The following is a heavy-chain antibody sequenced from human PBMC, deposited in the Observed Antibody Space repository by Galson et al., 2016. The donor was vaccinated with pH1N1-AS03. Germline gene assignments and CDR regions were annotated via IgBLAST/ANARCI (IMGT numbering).Heavy chain of an antibody. Sequence: SVKVSCKASKDTFNTYAISWVRQAPGQGLEWMGGIIPIFGSYGTPKYTQKFQGRVTITADESTSTVYMDLRGLRSDDTAVYYCTTIAAADTDYYRSGMDFWGQGTTVTVSS. J-gene: IGHJ6*02. CDR2: IIPIFGSYGTP. D-gene: IGHD6-25*01. CDR3: TTIAAADTDYYRSGMDF. V-gene: IGHV1-69*13. CDR1: KDTFNTYA.